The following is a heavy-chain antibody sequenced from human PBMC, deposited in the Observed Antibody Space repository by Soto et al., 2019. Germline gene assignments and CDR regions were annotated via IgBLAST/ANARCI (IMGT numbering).Heavy chain of an antibody. CDR2: IYSDDST. V-gene: IGHV3-53*01. J-gene: IGHJ4*02. CDR3: AREVEATLLGQ. Sequence: GGSLRLSCAASGFSVRNNYMSWVRQTPGKGLEWVSVIYSDDSTYYADSVKGRFTISRDLSKNTLYLQMNSLRAEDTAVYYCAREVEATLLGQWGQGTPVTVSS. CDR1: GFSVRNNY. D-gene: IGHD5-12*01.